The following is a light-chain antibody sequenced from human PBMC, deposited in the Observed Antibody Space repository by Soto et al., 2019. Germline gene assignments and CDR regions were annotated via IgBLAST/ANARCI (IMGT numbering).Light chain of an antibody. CDR1: GSDIGAYIY. CDR2: EVS. Sequence: QSVLTQPASVSGSPGQSITISCTGTGSDIGAYIYVSWYQHHPGKAPRLMIYEVSSRPSGVSNRFSGSKSGNTASLTISGLQAEDEAQYYCSSYSSANTVIFGGGTKLTVL. J-gene: IGLJ2*01. V-gene: IGLV2-14*01. CDR3: SSYSSANTVI.